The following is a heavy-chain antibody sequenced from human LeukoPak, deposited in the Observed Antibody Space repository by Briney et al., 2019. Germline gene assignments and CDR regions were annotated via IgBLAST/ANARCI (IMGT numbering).Heavy chain of an antibody. D-gene: IGHD3-22*01. CDR2: IKQDGSEK. CDR1: GFTFSSYW. J-gene: IGHJ4*02. Sequence: GGSLRLSCAASGFTFSSYWMSWVRQAPGKGLEWVANIKQDGSEKYYVDSVKGRFTISRDNAKNSLYLQMNSLRAEDTAVYYCVRVPRGYCFDYWGQGTLVTVSS. V-gene: IGHV3-7*01. CDR3: VRVPRGYCFDY.